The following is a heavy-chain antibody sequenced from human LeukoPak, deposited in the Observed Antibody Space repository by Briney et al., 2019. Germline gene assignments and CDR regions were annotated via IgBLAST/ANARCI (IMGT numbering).Heavy chain of an antibody. CDR1: GGSFSSYY. Sequence: SETLSLTCTVYGGSFSSYYWSWIRRPPGRGLEWIGEINHGGGTKYNPSLKSRVTISVDPSNNQFSLRLSSVTAADTAVYYCASHYASASSWFDPWGKGTLVTVSS. CDR2: INHGGGT. D-gene: IGHD3-10*01. V-gene: IGHV4-34*01. J-gene: IGHJ5*02. CDR3: ASHYASASSWFDP.